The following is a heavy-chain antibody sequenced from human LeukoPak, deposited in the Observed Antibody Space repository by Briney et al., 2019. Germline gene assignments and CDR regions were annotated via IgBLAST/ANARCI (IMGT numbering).Heavy chain of an antibody. J-gene: IGHJ4*02. CDR3: TTSFGF. Sequence: QPGGSLRLSCAPSGFTFSDHYMDGVRQAPGKGLEWVGRIRHKADGYTTEYAASVKGRFTISRDDSKNTPYLQMNSLKTEDTAVYYCTTSFGFWGQGTLVTVSS. D-gene: IGHD1-14*01. V-gene: IGHV3-72*01. CDR1: GFTFSDHY. CDR2: IRHKADGYTT.